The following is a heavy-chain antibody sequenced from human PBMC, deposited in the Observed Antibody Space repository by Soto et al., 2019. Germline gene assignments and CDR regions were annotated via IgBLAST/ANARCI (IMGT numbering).Heavy chain of an antibody. CDR2: IKTDASEK. Sequence: EEQLVASGGGLVQPGGSLRLSCEASGFTLGRYWMSWVRQAPGKGLEWLATIKTDASEKKYVDSVKGRFTMSRDNAKNSLYLQMDSLRAEDTAVYYYASDSGYGSGSSVNHYLEYWGHGTLVTVSS. D-gene: IGHD3-10*01. CDR1: GFTLGRYW. J-gene: IGHJ4*01. CDR3: ASDSGYGSGSSVNHYLEY. V-gene: IGHV3-7*01.